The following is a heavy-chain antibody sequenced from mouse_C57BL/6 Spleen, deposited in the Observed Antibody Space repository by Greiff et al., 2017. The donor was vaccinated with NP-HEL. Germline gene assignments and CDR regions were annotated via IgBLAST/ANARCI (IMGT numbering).Heavy chain of an antibody. CDR3: ARRDYSNYDYYGMDY. Sequence: EVQLQQSGPELVKPGASVKIPCKASGYTFTDYNMDWVKQSHGKSLEWIGDINPNNGGTIYNQKFKGKATLTVDKSSSTAYMELRSLTSEDTAVYYCARRDYSNYDYYGMDYWGKGTSVPVSS. J-gene: IGHJ4*01. V-gene: IGHV1-18*01. CDR2: INPNNGGT. CDR1: GYTFTDYN. D-gene: IGHD2-5*01.